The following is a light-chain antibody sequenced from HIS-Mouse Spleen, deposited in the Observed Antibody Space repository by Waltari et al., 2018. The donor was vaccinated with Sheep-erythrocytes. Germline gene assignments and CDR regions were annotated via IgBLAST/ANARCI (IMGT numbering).Light chain of an antibody. CDR3: QAWDSSTEV. CDR2: QDS. CDR1: TLCDKS. J-gene: IGLJ2*01. V-gene: IGLV3-1*01. Sequence: SYELTQPPSVSVSSGQTASITSSADTLCDKSAFWDQQKPGQAPDLVNYQDSKRTSGITGRFPGSQCGNTAPLTISGTQAMDAADYYCQAWDSSTEVFGGGTELTVL.